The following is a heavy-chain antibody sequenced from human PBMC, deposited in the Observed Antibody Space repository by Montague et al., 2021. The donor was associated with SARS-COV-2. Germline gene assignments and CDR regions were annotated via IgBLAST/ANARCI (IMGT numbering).Heavy chain of an antibody. CDR3: ARGGVGATWAFDI. V-gene: IGHV3-53*01. CDR1: GFTVNSNY. CDR2: IYSGGGT. D-gene: IGHD1-26*01. Sequence: SLRLSCAAPGFTVNSNYMSWVRQAPGKGLEWVALIYSGGGTTYAXSVRDRFTISRDNSKNALYLQMNSLRVEDTAVFYCARGGVGATWAFDIWGQGTMVTVSS. J-gene: IGHJ3*02.